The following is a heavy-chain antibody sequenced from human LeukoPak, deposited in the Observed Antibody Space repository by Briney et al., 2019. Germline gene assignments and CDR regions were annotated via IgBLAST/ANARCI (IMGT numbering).Heavy chain of an antibody. Sequence: PSETLSLTCTVSGGSFSTFYWSWIRQPPGKGLEWIGYISYTGSTNYNPSLKSRVTTSVDTSKNQFSLKVTSVTAADTAVYYCARAIGIYSSSDYWGQGTLVTVSS. J-gene: IGHJ4*02. D-gene: IGHD2-21*01. CDR1: GGSFSTFY. CDR3: ARAIGIYSSSDY. CDR2: ISYTGST. V-gene: IGHV4-59*08.